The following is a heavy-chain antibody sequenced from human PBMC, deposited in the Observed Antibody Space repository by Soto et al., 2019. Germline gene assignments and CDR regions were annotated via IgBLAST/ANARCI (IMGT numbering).Heavy chain of an antibody. D-gene: IGHD6-13*01. CDR2: IWYDGSNK. CDR3: ARDLLIAAAGSLGY. V-gene: IGHV3-33*01. CDR1: GFTFSSYG. Sequence: GGSLRLSCAASGFTFSSYGMHWVRQAPGKGLEWVAVIWYDGSNKYYADSVKGRFTISRDNSKNTLYLQMNSLRAEDTAVYYCARDLLIAAAGSLGYWGQGTLVTVSS. J-gene: IGHJ4*02.